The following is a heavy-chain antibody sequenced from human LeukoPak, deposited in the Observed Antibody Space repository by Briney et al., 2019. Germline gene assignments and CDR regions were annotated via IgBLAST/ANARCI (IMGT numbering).Heavy chain of an antibody. CDR1: GGSISSYY. D-gene: IGHD3-22*01. J-gene: IGHJ3*02. Sequence: SETLSLTCTVSGGSISSYYWSWIRQPPGKGLEWIGYIYYSGSTNYNPSLKSRVTISVDTSKNQFSLKLSSVTAADTAVYYCASVGRYDSSGYYSSDAFDIWGQGTMATVSS. CDR2: IYYSGST. V-gene: IGHV4-59*08. CDR3: ASVGRYDSSGYYSSDAFDI.